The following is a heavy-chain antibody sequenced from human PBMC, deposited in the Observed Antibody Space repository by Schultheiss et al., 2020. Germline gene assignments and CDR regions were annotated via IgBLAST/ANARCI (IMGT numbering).Heavy chain of an antibody. CDR2: IYTSGST. CDR1: GGSISSYY. D-gene: IGHD2-2*01. J-gene: IGHJ6*02. Sequence: SETLSLTCTVSGGSISSYYWSWIRQPAGKGLKWIGRIYTSGSTNYNPSLKSRVTMSVDTSKNQFSLKLSSVTAADTAVYYCATGVKGDCSSTSRYYYYGMDVWGQGTTVTVSS. V-gene: IGHV4-4*07. CDR3: ATGVKGDCSSTSRYYYYGMDV.